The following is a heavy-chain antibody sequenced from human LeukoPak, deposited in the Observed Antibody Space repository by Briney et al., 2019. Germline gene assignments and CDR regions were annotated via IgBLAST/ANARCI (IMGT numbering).Heavy chain of an antibody. J-gene: IGHJ5*02. V-gene: IGHV1-69*13. CDR3: ARDRGLRAWFDP. Sequence: ASVKVSCKASGGTFSNYAISWVRQAPGQGLEWMGGIIPIFGTTNYAQKFQGRVTITADESTSTVYMELSSLRSEDTAVYYCARDRGLRAWFDPWGQGTLVTVSS. CDR2: IIPIFGTT. CDR1: GGTFSNYA.